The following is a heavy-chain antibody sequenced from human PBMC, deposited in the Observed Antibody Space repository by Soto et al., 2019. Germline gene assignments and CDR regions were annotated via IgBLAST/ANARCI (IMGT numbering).Heavy chain of an antibody. CDR3: ARDFGGAVAGHYYYYMDV. D-gene: IGHD6-19*01. V-gene: IGHV1-2*04. CDR2: INPNSGGT. Sequence: QVQLVQSGAEVKKPGASVKVSCKVSGYTFTGYYMHWVRQAPGQGLEWMGWINPNSGGTDYAQKVQGCVTMNRDTSISTVYMEVSRLGSDDTAVYYCARDFGGAVAGHYYYYMDVWGKGTTVTVSS. J-gene: IGHJ6*03. CDR1: GYTFTGYY.